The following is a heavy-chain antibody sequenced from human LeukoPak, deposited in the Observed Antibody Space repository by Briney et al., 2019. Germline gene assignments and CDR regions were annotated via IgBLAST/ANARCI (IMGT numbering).Heavy chain of an antibody. CDR2: IRYDGSNK. CDR3: AKERGVGAGRTYLLLYYFDY. V-gene: IGHV3-30*02. D-gene: IGHD6-13*01. J-gene: IGHJ4*02. Sequence: GGSLRLSCAASGFTFSSCGMHWVRQAPGKGLEWVAFIRYDGSNKYYVDSVKGRFTISTDNSKNTLYLQMNRLRAEDTAVYYCAKERGVGAGRTYLLLYYFDYWGQGTLVTVSS. CDR1: GFTFSSCG.